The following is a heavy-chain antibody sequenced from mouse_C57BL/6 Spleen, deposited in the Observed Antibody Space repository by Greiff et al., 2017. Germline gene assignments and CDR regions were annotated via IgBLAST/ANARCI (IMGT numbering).Heavy chain of an antibody. CDR1: GFNIKDDY. V-gene: IGHV14-4*01. Sequence: VHVKQSGAELVRPGASVKLSCTASGFNIKDDYMHWVKQRPEQGLEWIGWIDPENGDTEYASKFQGKATITADTSSNTAYLQLSSLTSEDTAVYYCTFISNYDYWGQGTTLTVSS. J-gene: IGHJ2*01. D-gene: IGHD2-5*01. CDR2: IDPENGDT. CDR3: TFISNYDY.